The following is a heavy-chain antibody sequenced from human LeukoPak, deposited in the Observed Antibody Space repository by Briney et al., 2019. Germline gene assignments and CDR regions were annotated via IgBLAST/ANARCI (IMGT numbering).Heavy chain of an antibody. CDR2: IIPIFGTA. CDR1: GGTFSSYA. CDR3: ARAGGGNYYDSNRYYRVGAFDI. D-gene: IGHD3-22*01. J-gene: IGHJ3*02. Sequence: ASVKVSCKASGGTFSSYAISWVRQAPGQGLEWMGGIIPIFGTANYAQKFQGRVTITTDESTSTAYMELSSLRSEDTAVYYCARAGGGNYYDSNRYYRVGAFDIWGQGTMVTVSS. V-gene: IGHV1-69*05.